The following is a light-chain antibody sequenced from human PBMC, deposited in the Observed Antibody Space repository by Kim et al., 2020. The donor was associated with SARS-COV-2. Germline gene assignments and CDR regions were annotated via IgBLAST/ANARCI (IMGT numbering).Light chain of an antibody. CDR3: AAWDDRLNGWV. CDR2: GYN. Sequence: QSVVTQPPSASGTPGQRVTISCSGTNSNIGSNTVDWYQQLPGTAPKLLIFGYNQRPSGVPDRFSGSKSGTSASLAISGLQSEDEADYHCAAWDDRLNGWVFGGGTKLTVL. CDR1: NSNIGSNT. V-gene: IGLV1-44*01. J-gene: IGLJ3*02.